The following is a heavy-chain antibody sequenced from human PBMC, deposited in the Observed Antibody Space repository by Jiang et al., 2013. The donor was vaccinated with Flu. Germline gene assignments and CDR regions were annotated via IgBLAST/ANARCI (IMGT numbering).Heavy chain of an antibody. CDR1: GASFSGSNSY. J-gene: IGHJ5*02. Sequence: PGLVKPSETLSLTCTVSGASFSGSNSYWGWIRQPPGKGLEWIGSIYYSGSTYYNPSLKSRVTISLDTSKKQFSLKLSSVTAADTAVYYCASQHWDHGSGSYYMNHWGQGTLVTVSS. CDR3: ASQHWDHGSGSYYMNH. CDR2: IYYSGST. V-gene: IGHV4-39*07. D-gene: IGHD3-10*01.